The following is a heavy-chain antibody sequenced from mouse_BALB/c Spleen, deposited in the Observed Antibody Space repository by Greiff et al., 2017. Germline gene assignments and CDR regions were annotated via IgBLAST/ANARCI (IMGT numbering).Heavy chain of an antibody. D-gene: IGHD2-10*02. CDR1: GYAFTNYL. CDR3: ARLGPRAMDY. Sequence: QVQLQQSGAELVRPGTSVKVSCKASGYAFTNYLIEWVKQRPGQGLEWIGVINPGSGGTNYNEKFKGKATLTADKSSSTAYMQLSSLTSDDSAVYFCARLGPRAMDYWGQGTSVTVSS. J-gene: IGHJ4*01. CDR2: INPGSGGT. V-gene: IGHV1-54*03.